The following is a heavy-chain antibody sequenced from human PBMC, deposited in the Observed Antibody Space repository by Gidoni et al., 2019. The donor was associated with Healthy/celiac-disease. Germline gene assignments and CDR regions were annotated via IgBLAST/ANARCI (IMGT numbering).Heavy chain of an antibody. CDR1: GYTFTGYY. CDR3: ARAIAARPDEVYYYYGMDV. CDR2: INPNSGGT. J-gene: IGHJ6*02. Sequence: QVQLVQSGAEVKKPGASVKVSCKASGYTFTGYYMHWVRQAPGQGLEWMGWINPNSGGTNYAQKFQGWVTMTRDTSISTAYMELSRLRSDDTAVYYCARAIAARPDEVYYYYGMDVWGQGTTVTVSS. V-gene: IGHV1-2*04. D-gene: IGHD6-6*01.